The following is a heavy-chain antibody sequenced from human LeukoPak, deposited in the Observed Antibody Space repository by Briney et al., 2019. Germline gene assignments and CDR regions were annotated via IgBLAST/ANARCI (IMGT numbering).Heavy chain of an antibody. D-gene: IGHD2-2*01. Sequence: GESLRLSCAASGFTFSSYWMHWVRQAPGKGLVWVSRINSDGSTRNYADSVKGRFTISRDNAKNTLYLQMDSPRAEDTAVYYCTRETVVVATASLGYWGLGTLVTVSS. V-gene: IGHV3-74*01. CDR2: INSDGSTR. CDR1: GFTFSSYW. CDR3: TRETVVVATASLGY. J-gene: IGHJ4*02.